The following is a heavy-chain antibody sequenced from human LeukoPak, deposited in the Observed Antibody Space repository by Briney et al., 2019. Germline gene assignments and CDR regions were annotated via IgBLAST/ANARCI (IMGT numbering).Heavy chain of an antibody. CDR1: GFTFSSYA. CDR3: AKGSGSGWYGWFAP. D-gene: IGHD6-19*01. J-gene: IGHJ5*02. V-gene: IGHV3-23*01. Sequence: GGALRLSCAASGFTFSSYAMSWVRQAPGKGVEGVSSINASGGSTYYADSVKGRFTISRDNSKNTLFLQMSSLRAEDTAVYYCAKGSGSGWYGWFAPWGQGTLVTVSS. CDR2: INASGGST.